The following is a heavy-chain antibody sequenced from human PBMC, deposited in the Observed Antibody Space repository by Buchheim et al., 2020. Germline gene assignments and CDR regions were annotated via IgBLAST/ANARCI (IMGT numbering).Heavy chain of an antibody. CDR3: ATYLIADPGVFDP. V-gene: IGHV3-30*02. CDR1: GFTFSSYG. CDR2: IRYDGSNK. J-gene: IGHJ5*02. D-gene: IGHD2-21*01. Sequence: QVQLVESGGGVVQPGRSLRLSCAASGFTFSSYGMHWVRQAPGKGLEWVAFIRYDGSNKYYADSVKGRFTISSDNSKNTLYVQMNSLRAEDTAVYYCATYLIADPGVFDPWGQGTL.